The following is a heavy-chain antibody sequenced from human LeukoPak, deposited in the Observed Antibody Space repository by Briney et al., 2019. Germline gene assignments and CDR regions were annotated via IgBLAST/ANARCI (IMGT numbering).Heavy chain of an antibody. CDR3: AIEGYGSGSWREWFDP. V-gene: IGHV3-48*02. Sequence: PGGSLRLSCAASGFTFSGYSMNWVRQAPGKGLEWISYISSDSSTIYYADSVKGRFTISRDNAKKSLYLQMNSLRDEDTAVYYCAIEGYGSGSWREWFDPWGQGTLVTVSS. J-gene: IGHJ5*02. D-gene: IGHD3-10*01. CDR2: ISSDSSTI. CDR1: GFTFSGYS.